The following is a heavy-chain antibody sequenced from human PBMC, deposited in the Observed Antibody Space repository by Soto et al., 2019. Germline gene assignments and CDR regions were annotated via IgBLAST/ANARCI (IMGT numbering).Heavy chain of an antibody. Sequence: GASVKVSCKASGYTFTSYAMHWVRQAPGQRLEWMGWINAGNGNTKYSQKFQGRVTITRDTSASTAYMELSSLRSEDTAVYYCARDPRYSSSWYGGWFDPWGQGTLVTVSS. V-gene: IGHV1-3*01. CDR3: ARDPRYSSSWYGGWFDP. D-gene: IGHD6-13*01. J-gene: IGHJ5*02. CDR1: GYTFTSYA. CDR2: INAGNGNT.